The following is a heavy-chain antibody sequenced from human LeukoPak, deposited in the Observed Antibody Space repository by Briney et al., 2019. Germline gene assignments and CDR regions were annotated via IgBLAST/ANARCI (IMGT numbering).Heavy chain of an antibody. D-gene: IGHD2-2*01. Sequence: GASVTVSCKASGYTFTIYDINWVRQATGQGREWMGWMNPNSGNTGYAQKFQGRVTITRNTSISTAYMELSSLRSEDTAVYYCARGRCSSTSCLDYWGQGTLVTVSS. CDR2: MNPNSGNT. CDR1: GYTFTIYD. J-gene: IGHJ4*02. V-gene: IGHV1-8*03. CDR3: ARGRCSSTSCLDY.